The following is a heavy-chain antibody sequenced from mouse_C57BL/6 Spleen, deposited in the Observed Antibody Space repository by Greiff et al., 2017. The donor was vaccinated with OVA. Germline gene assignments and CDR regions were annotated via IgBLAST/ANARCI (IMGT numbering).Heavy chain of an antibody. CDR3: ASGASRVTPAWFAY. Sequence: QVQLKESGAELVKPGASVKISCQASGYAFSSYWMNWVKQRPGTGLEWIGQIYPGDGDTNYNGKFKGKATLTADKSSSTAYMQRSSLTSEDSAVYVCASGASRVTPAWFAYWGQGTLVTVSA. D-gene: IGHD2-2*01. CDR1: GYAFSSYW. CDR2: IYPGDGDT. J-gene: IGHJ3*01. V-gene: IGHV1-80*01.